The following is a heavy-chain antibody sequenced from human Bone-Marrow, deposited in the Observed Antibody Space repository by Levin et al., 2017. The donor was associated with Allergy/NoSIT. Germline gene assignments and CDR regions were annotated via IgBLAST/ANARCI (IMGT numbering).Heavy chain of an antibody. J-gene: IGHJ5*02. V-gene: IGHV3-7*03. CDR1: GFTFSNYR. D-gene: IGHD1-1*01. CDR3: ARDSTGTYGADWFDP. CDR2: IKQDGSEK. Sequence: PGGSLRLSCAASGFTFSNYRMSWVRQAPGKGLEWVANIKQDGSEKYYVDFVKGRFTISRDNAKNSLYLQMSSLRAEDTAVYFCARDSTGTYGADWFDPWGQGTLVTVSS.